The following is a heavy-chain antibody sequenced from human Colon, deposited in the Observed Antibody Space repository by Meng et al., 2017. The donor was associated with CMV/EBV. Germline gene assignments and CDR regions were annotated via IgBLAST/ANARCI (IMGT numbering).Heavy chain of an antibody. CDR1: GITFSSYV. Sequence: GESLKISCAASGITFSSYVMTWVRQAPGKGLEWVSYISSSGSTIYYADSVKGRFTISRDTSKSTLYLQMNSLRPEDTALYYCAKVAGIGEFGSWGQGTLVTVSS. D-gene: IGHD3-10*01. V-gene: IGHV3-48*03. J-gene: IGHJ5*01. CDR3: AKVAGIGEFGS. CDR2: ISSSGSTI.